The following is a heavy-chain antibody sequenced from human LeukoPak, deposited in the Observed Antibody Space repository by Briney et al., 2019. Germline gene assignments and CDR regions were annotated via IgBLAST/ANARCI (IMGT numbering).Heavy chain of an antibody. V-gene: IGHV4-59*01. J-gene: IGHJ5*02. CDR3: ARDSVGATTGWFDP. CDR2: IYYSGST. D-gene: IGHD1-26*01. CDR1: GGSISRYY. Sequence: SETLSLTCTVSGGSISRYYWSWIRQPPGKGLEWIGYIYYSGSTNYNPSLKSRVTISVDTSKNQFSLKLSSVTAADTAVYYCARDSVGATTGWFDPWGQGTLVTVSS.